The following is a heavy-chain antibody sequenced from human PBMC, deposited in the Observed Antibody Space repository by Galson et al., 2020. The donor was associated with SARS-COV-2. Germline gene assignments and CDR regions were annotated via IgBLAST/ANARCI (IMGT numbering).Heavy chain of an antibody. Sequence: GGSLRLSCAASGFTFSGSAMHWVRQASGKGLEWVGLIRTKPNNYATIYSESVNGRFIISRDDSKNTSYLQMNSLKNDDTAVYYCTFVPIRVAGTFSRGQGTLVTVSS. CDR2: IRTKPNNYAT. CDR3: TFVPIRVAGTFS. J-gene: IGHJ4*02. V-gene: IGHV3-73*01. D-gene: IGHD1-1*01. CDR1: GFTFSGSA.